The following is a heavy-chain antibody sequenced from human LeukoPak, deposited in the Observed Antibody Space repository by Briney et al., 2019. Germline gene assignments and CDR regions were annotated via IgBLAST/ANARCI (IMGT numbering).Heavy chain of an antibody. CDR2: INPNSGGT. CDR1: GYTFTGYY. J-gene: IGHJ6*03. Sequence: ASVKVSCKASGYTFTGYYMHWVRQAPGQGLEWMGWINPNSGGTNYAQKFQGRVTMTRDTSISTAYMELSRLRSDDTAVYYCARVETGRPYDFWSGYSSYYYYMDVWGKGTTVTVSS. D-gene: IGHD3-3*01. V-gene: IGHV1-2*02. CDR3: ARVETGRPYDFWSGYSSYYYYMDV.